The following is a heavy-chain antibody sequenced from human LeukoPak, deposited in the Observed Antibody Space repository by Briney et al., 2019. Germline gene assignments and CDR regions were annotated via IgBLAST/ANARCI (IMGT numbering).Heavy chain of an antibody. CDR2: ISASGGTT. J-gene: IGHJ4*02. CDR3: AKDPTDFDSSGQTYFDY. CDR1: GYTFSSCA. V-gene: IGHV3-23*01. Sequence: PGGSLRLSCAASGYTFSSCAMSWVRQAPGKGREWVSGISASGGTTYYADSVKGRFTISRDNSKNTLVLQLNSLRAEDTAVYYCAKDPTDFDSSGQTYFDYWGQGTLVTVSS. D-gene: IGHD3-22*01.